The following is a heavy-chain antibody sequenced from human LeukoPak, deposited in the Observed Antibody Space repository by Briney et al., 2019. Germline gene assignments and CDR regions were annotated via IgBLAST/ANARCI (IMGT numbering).Heavy chain of an antibody. CDR3: ARHRLTKLTVTDAFDI. D-gene: IGHD4/OR15-4a*01. J-gene: IGHJ3*02. Sequence: PSETLSLTCAVYGGSFSGYYWSWIRQPPGKGLEWIGEINHSGSTNYNPSLKSRVTISVDTSKNQFSLKLSSVTAADTAVYYCARHRLTKLTVTDAFDIWGQGTMVTVSS. CDR1: GGSFSGYY. V-gene: IGHV4-34*01. CDR2: INHSGST.